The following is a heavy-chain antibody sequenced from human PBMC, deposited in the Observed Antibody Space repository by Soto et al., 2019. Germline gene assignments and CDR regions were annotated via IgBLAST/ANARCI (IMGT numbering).Heavy chain of an antibody. CDR1: GFSFSDSW. CDR2: INQYGSEK. CDR3: ASLGRHG. J-gene: IGHJ6*02. D-gene: IGHD3-16*01. Sequence: GGSLRLSCAASGFSFSDSWMDWVRQAPGKGPEWVANINQYGSEKNYVDSVKGRFTISRDNAKNSLYLQMNSLRVEDTAVYYCASLGRHGWGQGTTVTV. V-gene: IGHV3-7*01.